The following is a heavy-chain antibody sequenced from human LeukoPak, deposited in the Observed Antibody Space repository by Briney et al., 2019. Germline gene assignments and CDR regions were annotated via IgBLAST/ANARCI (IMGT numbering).Heavy chain of an antibody. CDR2: INTNTGNP. Sequence: ASVKVSCKASGYTFTGYYMHWVRQAPGQGLEWMGWINTNTGNPTYAQGFTGRIVFSLDTSVSTAYLQWSSLKASDTAIYYCARANISPRVPWYYHYVDVWGKGTTVTVSS. J-gene: IGHJ6*03. D-gene: IGHD2/OR15-2a*01. CDR3: ARANISPRVPWYYHYVDV. V-gene: IGHV7-4-1*02. CDR1: GYTFTGYY.